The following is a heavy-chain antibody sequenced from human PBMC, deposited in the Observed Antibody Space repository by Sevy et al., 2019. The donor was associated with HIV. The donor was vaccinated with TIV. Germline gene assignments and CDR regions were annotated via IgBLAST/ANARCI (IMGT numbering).Heavy chain of an antibody. CDR2: IRYDGSNK. Sequence: GGSLRLSCAASGFTLSSYGMHWVRQAPGKGLEWVAVIRYDGSNKYYADSVKGRFTISRDNSKNTLYLQMNSLRAEDTAVYYCARDGDYDPTDGGAFDIWGQGTMVTVSS. CDR3: ARDGDYDPTDGGAFDI. CDR1: GFTLSSYG. J-gene: IGHJ3*02. D-gene: IGHD3-22*01. V-gene: IGHV3-30*02.